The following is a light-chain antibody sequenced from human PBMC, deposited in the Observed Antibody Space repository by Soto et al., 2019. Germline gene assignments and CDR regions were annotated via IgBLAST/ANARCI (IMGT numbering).Light chain of an antibody. CDR3: MQGSHWPWT. CDR1: QSLVSRDGNTY. V-gene: IGKV2-30*01. Sequence: DVVMTQSPLSLPVTLGQPASISCKSSQSLVSRDGNTYLSWFQQRPGQSPRPLIYKVSNRDSGVPDRFSGSGSGTDFTLKISRVEADDVGVYYCMQGSHWPWTFGQGTKVEIK. CDR2: KVS. J-gene: IGKJ1*01.